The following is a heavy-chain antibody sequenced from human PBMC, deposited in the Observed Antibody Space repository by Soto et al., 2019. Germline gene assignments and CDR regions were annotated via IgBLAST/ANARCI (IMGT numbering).Heavy chain of an antibody. D-gene: IGHD6-19*01. CDR3: ARDLNGEWGSVAPDVFDI. CDR2: ISSSSSTI. V-gene: IGHV3-48*01. CDR1: GFTFSSYS. Sequence: EVQLVESGGGLVQPGGSLRLSCAASGFTFSSYSMNWVRQAPGKGLEWVAYISSSSSTIYYADSVKGRFTISRDNAKNSLYLQMNSLRAEDTAVYYCARDLNGEWGSVAPDVFDIWRHGTMVTVSS. J-gene: IGHJ3*02.